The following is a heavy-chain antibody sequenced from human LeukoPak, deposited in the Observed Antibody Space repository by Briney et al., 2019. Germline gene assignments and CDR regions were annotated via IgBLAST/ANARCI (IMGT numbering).Heavy chain of an antibody. J-gene: IGHJ4*02. V-gene: IGHV4-61*02. D-gene: IGHD4-23*01. CDR1: GGSISSGSYY. Sequence: SQTLSLTCTVSGGSISSGSYYWSWIRQPAWKGLEWIGRIYTSGSTNYNPSLKSRVTISVDTSKNQFSLKLSSVTAADTAVYYCARVPRWVPDYWGQGTLVTVSS. CDR3: ARVPRWVPDY. CDR2: IYTSGST.